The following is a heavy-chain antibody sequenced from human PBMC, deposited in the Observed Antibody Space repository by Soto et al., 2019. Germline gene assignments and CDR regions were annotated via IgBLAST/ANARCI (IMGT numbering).Heavy chain of an antibody. D-gene: IGHD6-13*01. CDR3: ARDQGVAAAGINWFDP. Sequence: SESLSLTCTVSGASMNSYHWSWIRQPAGKGLEWIGHIHSTGSTNYNPSLKIRATISVDTSKNQFSLRLMSMTAADTAVYYCARDQGVAAAGINWFDPWGQGSLVTVSS. CDR1: GASMNSYH. CDR2: IHSTGST. J-gene: IGHJ5*02. V-gene: IGHV4-4*07.